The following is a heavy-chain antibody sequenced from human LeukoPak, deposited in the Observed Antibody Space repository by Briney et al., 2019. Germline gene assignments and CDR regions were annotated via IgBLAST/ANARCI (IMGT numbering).Heavy chain of an antibody. V-gene: IGHV4-59*12. J-gene: IGHJ3*02. CDR1: GGSISSYY. CDR3: AGQMYSSSFPNAFDI. D-gene: IGHD6-13*01. CDR2: IYYSVST. Sequence: SETLSLTCTVSGGSISSYYWSWIRQPPGKGLEWIGYIYYSVSTNYNPSLKRRVPLSVDQPKDQFSLKLSSVTAATTAVYYVAGQMYSSSFPNAFDIWGQGTMVTASS.